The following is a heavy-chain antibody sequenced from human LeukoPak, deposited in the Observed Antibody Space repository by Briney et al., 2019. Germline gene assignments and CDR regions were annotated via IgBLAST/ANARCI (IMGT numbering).Heavy chain of an antibody. CDR1: GGSISSGGYY. V-gene: IGHV4-31*09. CDR3: SGRHDHGDYVGYFDY. D-gene: IGHD4-17*01. J-gene: IGHJ4*02. CDR2: IYYSGST. Sequence: SETLSLTCTVSGGSISSGGYYWSWLRQHPGEGLEWIGYIYYSGSTYYNPSLESRVTISVDKSKNQFSLKLSSVTAADTAVYYCSGRHDHGDYVGYFDYWGQGTLVTVSS.